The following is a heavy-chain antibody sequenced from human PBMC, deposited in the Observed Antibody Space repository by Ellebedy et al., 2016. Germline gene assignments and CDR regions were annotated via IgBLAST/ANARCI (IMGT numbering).Heavy chain of an antibody. CDR3: ARENSIPGDYRFDC. CDR1: GFTFSSSP. V-gene: IGHV3-48*02. Sequence: GESLKISCAASGFTFSSSPMNWVRQAPGRGLEWVSYISGGGDTIYYADSVKGRFTISRDNAKKSLYLQLNSLRDEDTAVYYCARENSIPGDYRFDCWGQGTLVTVSS. D-gene: IGHD4-17*01. J-gene: IGHJ4*02. CDR2: ISGGGDTI.